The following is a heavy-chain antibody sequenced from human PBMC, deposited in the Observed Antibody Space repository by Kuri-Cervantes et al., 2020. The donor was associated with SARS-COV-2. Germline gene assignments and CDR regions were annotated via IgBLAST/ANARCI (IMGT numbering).Heavy chain of an antibody. CDR1: GFIFRNVW. CDR3: ASGPLDY. Sequence: LSLTSAASGFIFRNVWMSWVRQAPGKGLEWVGGIYSESDAAQYTAPDGGTTDYAAPMKDRFISSRDDSNTALFLQMNFLQTEDTAVYYCASGPLDYWGQGTLVTVSS. V-gene: IGHV3-15*01. CDR2: IYSESDAAQYTAPDGGTT. J-gene: IGHJ4*02.